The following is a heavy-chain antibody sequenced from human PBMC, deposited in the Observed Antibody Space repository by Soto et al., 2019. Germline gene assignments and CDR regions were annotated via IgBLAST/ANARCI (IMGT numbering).Heavy chain of an antibody. Sequence: GSLRLSCAASGFTFSTYAMSWVRQAPGKGLEWVSAISSSGGSPYYADSVKGRFTISRDNSKNTLYLQMNSLRAEDTAVYYCAKFSYDSSGYLFDYWGQGTLVTVSS. CDR2: ISSSGGSP. CDR3: AKFSYDSSGYLFDY. D-gene: IGHD3-22*01. CDR1: GFTFSTYA. J-gene: IGHJ4*02. V-gene: IGHV3-23*01.